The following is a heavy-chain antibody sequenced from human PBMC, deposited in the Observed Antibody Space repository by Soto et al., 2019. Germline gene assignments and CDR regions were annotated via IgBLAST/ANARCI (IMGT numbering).Heavy chain of an antibody. CDR2: IGSSSSNQ. J-gene: IGHJ3*02. CDR3: ARDYYGSGSYGAFDI. D-gene: IGHD3-10*01. CDR1: GFTFSTYT. V-gene: IGHV3-48*04. Sequence: GGSLRLSCAASGFTFSTYTMGGIPQAQGKGRGWVSSIGSSSSNQNYADSVKGRFTISRDNAKNSLYLQMNSLRAEDTAVYYCARDYYGSGSYGAFDIWGQGTMVTVSS.